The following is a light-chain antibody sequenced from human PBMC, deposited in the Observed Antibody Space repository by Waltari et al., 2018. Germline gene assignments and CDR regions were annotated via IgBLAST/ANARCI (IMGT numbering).Light chain of an antibody. J-gene: IGKJ3*01. CDR1: QSLGSF. Sequence: ELVRTQSPATLSVSPGERVTLSCRASQSLGSFLAWYQQKLGQAPRLLISGISTRATGIPARFSGSGSGTDFTLTISSLESEDFAVYYCQQYKSWPLTFGPGTKVDIK. CDR3: QQYKSWPLT. CDR2: GIS. V-gene: IGKV3-15*01.